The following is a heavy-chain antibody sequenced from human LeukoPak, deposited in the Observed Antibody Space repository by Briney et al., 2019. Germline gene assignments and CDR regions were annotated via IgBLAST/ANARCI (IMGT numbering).Heavy chain of an antibody. CDR2: IYYSGST. Sequence: SETLSLTCTVSGDSIYNNYWGWIRQSPGKGLERIGSIYYSGSTYYNPSLKSRVTMSVDTSKNQFSLKLSYVTAADTAVYYCARVDVFGVVSSDYYYYYMDVWGKGITVTVSS. CDR1: GDSIYNNY. CDR3: ARVDVFGVVSSDYYYYYMDV. V-gene: IGHV4-39*07. J-gene: IGHJ6*03. D-gene: IGHD3-3*01.